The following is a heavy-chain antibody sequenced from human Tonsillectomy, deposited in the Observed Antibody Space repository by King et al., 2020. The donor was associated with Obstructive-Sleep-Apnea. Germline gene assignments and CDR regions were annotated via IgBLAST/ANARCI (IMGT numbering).Heavy chain of an antibody. J-gene: IGHJ4*02. Sequence: VQLQESGPGLVKPSQTLSLTCTVSGGSISSGGYYWSGIRQHPGKGLEWIGCIYYSGSTYYNPSLKSRVTISVDTPKNHFSLKLSSVTAADTAVYYCAAEAYCGGDCSYYFDYWGQGTLVTVSS. CDR3: AAEAYCGGDCSYYFDY. CDR2: IYYSGST. D-gene: IGHD2-21*02. CDR1: GGSISSGGYY. V-gene: IGHV4-31*03.